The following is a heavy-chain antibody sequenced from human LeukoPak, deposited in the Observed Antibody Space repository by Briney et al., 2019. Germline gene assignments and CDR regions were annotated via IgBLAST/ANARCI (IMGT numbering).Heavy chain of an antibody. CDR1: GFTFSNYW. D-gene: IGHD5-24*01. J-gene: IGHJ4*02. Sequence: PGGSLRLSCTVSGFTFSNYWMNWVRQAPGKGLEWVSSISSSSSYIYYADSVKGRFTISRDNAKNSLYLQMNSLRAEDTAVYYCAKDRVGRWLQLTRPFVDYWGQGTLVTVSS. CDR3: AKDRVGRWLQLTRPFVDY. V-gene: IGHV3-21*01. CDR2: ISSSSSYI.